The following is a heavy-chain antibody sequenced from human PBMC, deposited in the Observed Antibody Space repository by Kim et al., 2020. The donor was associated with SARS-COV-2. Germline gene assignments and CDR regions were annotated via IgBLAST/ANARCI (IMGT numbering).Heavy chain of an antibody. Sequence: SETLSLTCTVSGGSISSYYWSWIRQPAGKGLEWIGRIYTSGSTNYNPSLKSRVTMSVDTSKNQFSLKLSSVTAADTAVYYCARELGRGPLTYYYGSSYVMDVWGQGTTVTVSS. D-gene: IGHD3-10*01. CDR2: IYTSGST. J-gene: IGHJ6*02. V-gene: IGHV4-4*07. CDR1: GGSISSYY. CDR3: ARELGRGPLTYYYGSSYVMDV.